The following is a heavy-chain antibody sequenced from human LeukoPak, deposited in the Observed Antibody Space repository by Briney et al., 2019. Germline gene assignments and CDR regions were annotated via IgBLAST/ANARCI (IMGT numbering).Heavy chain of an antibody. Sequence: TSETLSLTCTVSGASISSSSYLWAWIRQPPGKALEWIGSIDFSGEAVYNAPLQSRLTLSIDTSKNQVSLKMTSVTAADTALYYCARRAYSYGFRFDPWGQGTLVTVSS. V-gene: IGHV4-39*01. D-gene: IGHD3-16*02. CDR3: ARRAYSYGFRFDP. CDR1: GASISSSSYL. CDR2: IDFSGEA. J-gene: IGHJ5*02.